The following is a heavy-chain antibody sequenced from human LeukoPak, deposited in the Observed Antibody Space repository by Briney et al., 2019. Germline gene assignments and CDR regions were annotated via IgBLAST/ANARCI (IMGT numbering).Heavy chain of an antibody. D-gene: IGHD2-2*01. Sequence: SEALSLTCTVSDYSISSDYYWGWIRQPPGKGLEWIGSISHSGSTHYNSSLKSRVTISVDTSKKQFSLKLSSATAADTAVYYCARLPIVVVPAATGHYYYYMDVWGKGTTVTVSS. J-gene: IGHJ6*03. CDR2: ISHSGST. CDR1: DYSISSDYY. V-gene: IGHV4-38-2*02. CDR3: ARLPIVVVPAATGHYYYYMDV.